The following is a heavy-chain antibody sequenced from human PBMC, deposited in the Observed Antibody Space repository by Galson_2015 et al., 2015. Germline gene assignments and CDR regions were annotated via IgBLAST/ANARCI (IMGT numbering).Heavy chain of an antibody. CDR1: GYTFTSYG. V-gene: IGHV1-18*01. Sequence: SGAEVKKPGESLKISCTASGYTFTSYGISWVRQAPGQGLEWMGWISAYNGNTNYAQKLQGRVTMTTDTSTSTAYMELRSLRSDDTAVYYCARIGRDRKGGISQAPFDYWGQGTLVTVSS. CDR3: ARIGRDRKGGISQAPFDY. CDR2: ISAYNGNT. J-gene: IGHJ4*02. D-gene: IGHD3-16*01.